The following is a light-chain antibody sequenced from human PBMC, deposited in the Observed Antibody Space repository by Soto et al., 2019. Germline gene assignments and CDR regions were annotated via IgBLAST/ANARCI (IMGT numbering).Light chain of an antibody. CDR1: QAINNY. Sequence: DIQMTQSPSSLSASVGDRVTITCRASQAINNYLAWYQQKPGKVPKLLIYAASTLQSGVPSRFSGSGSGTDFTLTISSLQPEDVETYYCQKYNSAPLTFGPGTKVDIK. V-gene: IGKV1-27*01. CDR3: QKYNSAPLT. CDR2: AAS. J-gene: IGKJ3*01.